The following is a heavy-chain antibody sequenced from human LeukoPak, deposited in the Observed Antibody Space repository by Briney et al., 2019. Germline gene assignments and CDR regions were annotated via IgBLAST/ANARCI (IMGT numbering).Heavy chain of an antibody. CDR1: GGTFFSYA. Sequence: SVKVAFKASGGTFFSYAYSWVRQAPGQGLEWMGGIIPIFGTANYAQKFQGRVTITADESTSTAYMELSSLRSEDTAVYYCARGPPTVGRPGANWSDTWGEVTLVTVSS. CDR3: ARGPPTVGRPGANWSDT. CDR2: IIPIFGTA. J-gene: IGHJ5*02. D-gene: IGHD4-23*01. V-gene: IGHV1-69*13.